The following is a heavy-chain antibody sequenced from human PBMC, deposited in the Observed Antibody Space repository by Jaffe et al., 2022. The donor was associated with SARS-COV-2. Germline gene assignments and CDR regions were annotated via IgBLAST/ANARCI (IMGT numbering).Heavy chain of an antibody. CDR2: ISYDGSNK. D-gene: IGHD5-18*01. J-gene: IGHJ6*02. CDR3: ARVMGGYSYEQSIYYGMDV. Sequence: QVQLVESGGGVVQPGRSLRLSCAASGFTFSSYAMHWVRQAPGKGLEWVAVISYDGSNKYYADSVKGRFTISRDNSKNTLYLQMNSLRAEDTAVYYCARVMGGYSYEQSIYYGMDVWGQGTTVTVSS. V-gene: IGHV3-30-3*01. CDR1: GFTFSSYA.